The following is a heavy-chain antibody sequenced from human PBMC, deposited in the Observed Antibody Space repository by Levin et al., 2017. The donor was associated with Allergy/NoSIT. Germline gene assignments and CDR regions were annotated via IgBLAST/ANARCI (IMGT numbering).Heavy chain of an antibody. CDR2: IYYSGST. D-gene: IGHD6-19*01. V-gene: IGHV4-39*07. Sequence: SETLSLTCTVSGGSISSSSYYWGWIRQPPGKGLEWIGSIYYSGSTYYNPSLKSRVTISVDTSKNQFSLKLSSVTAADTAVYYCASFVSGWARSADYWGQGTLVTVSS. CDR3: ASFVSGWARSADY. CDR1: GGSISSSSYY. J-gene: IGHJ4*02.